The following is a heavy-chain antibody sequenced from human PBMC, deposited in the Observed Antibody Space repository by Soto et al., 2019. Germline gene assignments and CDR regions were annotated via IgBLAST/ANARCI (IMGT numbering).Heavy chain of an antibody. Sequence: EVQLVESGGGLVQPGGSLRLSCAASGFTFSSYWMHWVRQAPGKGLVWVSRINSDGSSTSYADSVKGRFTISRDNAKNTLYLQMNSLSAEDTAVYYCARVGRGWYASTMYYYYMDVWGKGTTVTVSS. D-gene: IGHD6-19*01. J-gene: IGHJ6*03. V-gene: IGHV3-74*01. CDR1: GFTFSSYW. CDR3: ARVGRGWYASTMYYYYMDV. CDR2: INSDGSST.